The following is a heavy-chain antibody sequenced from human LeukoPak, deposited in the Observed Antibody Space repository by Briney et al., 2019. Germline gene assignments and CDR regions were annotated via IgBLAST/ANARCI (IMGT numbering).Heavy chain of an antibody. J-gene: IGHJ6*03. CDR3: AKNVEMATISYYYYMDV. Sequence: ASVKVSCKASGYTFTSYYMHWVRQAPGQGLEWMGIINPSGGSTSYAQKFQGRVTMTRDTSTSTVYMELSSLRSEDTAVYYCAKNVEMATISYYYYMDVWGKGTTVTASS. CDR1: GYTFTSYY. V-gene: IGHV1-46*01. CDR2: INPSGGST. D-gene: IGHD5-24*01.